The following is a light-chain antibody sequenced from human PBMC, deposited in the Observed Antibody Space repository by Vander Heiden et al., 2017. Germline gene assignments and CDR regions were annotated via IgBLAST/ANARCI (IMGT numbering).Light chain of an antibody. J-gene: IGKJ5*01. V-gene: IGKV3-11*01. CDR1: HSVSSY. CDR3: QQHSNWTSHT. Sequence: EIVLTQSPATLSLSPGERATLSCSASHSVSSYLAWYQQNPGHAPRLLIFDASNRATGIPARFSGSGYGTDFTLTISSREPEDFAVYYCQQHSNWTSHTFGQGTQLEIK. CDR2: DAS.